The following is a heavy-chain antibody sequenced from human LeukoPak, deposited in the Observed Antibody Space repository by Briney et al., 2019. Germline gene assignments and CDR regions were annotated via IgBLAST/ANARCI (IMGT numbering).Heavy chain of an antibody. J-gene: IGHJ4*02. Sequence: GGSLRLSCGISIYLFRVLYMVGAPQAPGKGLEWGGRARKKTNGYTTEYAASVKGRFTISRDDSKNSLSLQMNSLKSDDTALYYCATGSCIPLWLADYWGQGTLVTVSS. V-gene: IGHV3-72*01. CDR2: ARKKTNGYTT. CDR3: ATGSCIPLWLADY. D-gene: IGHD5-18*01. CDR1: IYLFRVLY.